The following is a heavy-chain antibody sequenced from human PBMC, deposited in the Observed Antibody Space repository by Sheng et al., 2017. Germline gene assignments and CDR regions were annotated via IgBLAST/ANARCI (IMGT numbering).Heavy chain of an antibody. CDR3: ARGRGLSAYYGMDV. CDR1: GFIFSDYW. V-gene: IGHV3-74*01. Sequence: EVQLVESGGDLVQPGGSLRLSCAASGFIFSDYWVQWVRQVAGKGLEWVSGIGTDGSRTYYADSVKGRFTTFRDNAKNLVFLQMNSLRAEDTAVYYCARGRGLSAYYGMDVWGQGTTVTVSS. D-gene: IGHD3-10*01. J-gene: IGHJ6*02. CDR2: IGTDGSRT.